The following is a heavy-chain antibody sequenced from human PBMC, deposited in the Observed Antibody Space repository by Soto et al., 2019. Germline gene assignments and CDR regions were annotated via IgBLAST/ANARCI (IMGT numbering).Heavy chain of an antibody. Sequence: SETLYLNCAVYGGYFSGYYWGWMRQPPVALLEWIGEINHSGSTNYNPSLKSRVTISVDTSKNQFSLKLSSVTAADTAVYYCARRLTIFGVVRKRYYYGMDVWGQGTTVTVSS. D-gene: IGHD3-3*01. V-gene: IGHV4-34*01. CDR3: ARRLTIFGVVRKRYYYGMDV. CDR1: GGYFSGYY. CDR2: INHSGST. J-gene: IGHJ6*02.